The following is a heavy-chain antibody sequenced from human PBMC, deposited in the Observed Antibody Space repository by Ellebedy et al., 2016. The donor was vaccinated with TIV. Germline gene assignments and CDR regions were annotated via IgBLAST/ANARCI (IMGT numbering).Heavy chain of an antibody. Sequence: GGSLRLSXSVSGFTLEDHGMSWVRQVPGKGLEWVSGINWNGGSTGYADSVQGRFTIYKDNAKNSVYLEMNSLRVEDTALYYCARGYSYGGFHYGMKVWGQGTTVIVSS. CDR2: INWNGGST. CDR1: GFTLEDHG. V-gene: IGHV3-20*03. CDR3: ARGYSYGGFHYGMKV. D-gene: IGHD1-26*01. J-gene: IGHJ6*02.